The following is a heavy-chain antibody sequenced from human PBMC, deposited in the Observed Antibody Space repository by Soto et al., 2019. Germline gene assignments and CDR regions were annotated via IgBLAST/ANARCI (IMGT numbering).Heavy chain of an antibody. CDR1: GGSISSYY. D-gene: IGHD1-20*01. J-gene: IGHJ6*04. Sequence: AETLSLTFAVSGGSISSYYWSWIRQPAGTVLEWIGRIYTSGSTNYNPSLKSRVTMSVDTPKNQFSLKLSSVTAADTAVYYCARGVTGKEVYYYSSGIDVWGKGNTAT. V-gene: IGHV4-4*07. CDR3: ARGVTGKEVYYYSSGIDV. CDR2: IYTSGST.